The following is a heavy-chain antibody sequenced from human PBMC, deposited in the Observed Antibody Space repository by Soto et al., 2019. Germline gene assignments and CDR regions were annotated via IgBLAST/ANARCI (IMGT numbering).Heavy chain of an antibody. CDR3: ARDSKTYYYDSSGPTDAFDI. D-gene: IGHD3-22*01. CDR1: GGSISSYY. Sequence: PSETLSLTCTVSGGSISSYYWSWIRQPPGKGLEWIGYIYYSGSTNYNPSLKSRVTISVDTSKNQFSLKLSSVTAADTAVYYCARDSKTYYYDSSGPTDAFDIWGQGTMVTVSS. V-gene: IGHV4-59*01. J-gene: IGHJ3*02. CDR2: IYYSGST.